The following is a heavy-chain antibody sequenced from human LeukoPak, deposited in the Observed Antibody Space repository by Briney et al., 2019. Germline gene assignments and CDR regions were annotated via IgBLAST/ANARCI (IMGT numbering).Heavy chain of an antibody. V-gene: IGHV1-24*01. CDR3: ATDKRYGVGAFDI. D-gene: IGHD4-17*01. CDR2: FDPEDVET. CDR1: GYTLTELS. Sequence: GASVKVSCKVSGYTLTELSIHWVRQAPGKGLEWMGGFDPEDVETIYAQKFQGRVTTTEDTSTDTAYMELTSLRSEDTAVYYCATDKRYGVGAFDIWGQGTMVSVSS. J-gene: IGHJ3*02.